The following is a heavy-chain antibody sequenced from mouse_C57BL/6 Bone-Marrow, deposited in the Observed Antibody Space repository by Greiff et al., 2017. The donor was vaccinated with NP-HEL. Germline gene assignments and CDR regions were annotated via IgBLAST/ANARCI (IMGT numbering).Heavy chain of an antibody. V-gene: IGHV1-55*01. CDR1: GYTFTSYW. D-gene: IGHD1-1*01. Sequence: QVQLQQSGAELVKPGASVKMSCKASGYTFTSYWITWVKQRPGQGLEWIGDIYPGSGSTNYNEKFKSKATLTVDTSSSTAYMQLSSLTSEDSAVYYCARDYGSVYAMDYWGQGTSVTVSS. CDR3: ARDYGSVYAMDY. CDR2: IYPGSGST. J-gene: IGHJ4*01.